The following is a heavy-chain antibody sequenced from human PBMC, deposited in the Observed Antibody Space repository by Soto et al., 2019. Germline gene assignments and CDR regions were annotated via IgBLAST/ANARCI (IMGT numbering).Heavy chain of an antibody. CDR2: ISAYNGNT. D-gene: IGHD4-17*01. V-gene: IGHV1-18*01. CDR3: ARDTITFSYGVMNAFDI. CDR1: GYTFTSYG. Sequence: GASVKVSCKASGYTFTSYGISWVRQAPGQGLEWMGWISAYNGNTNYAQKLQGRVTMTTDTSTSTAYMELRSLRSDDTAVYYCARDTITFSYGVMNAFDIWGQGTMVTVSS. J-gene: IGHJ3*02.